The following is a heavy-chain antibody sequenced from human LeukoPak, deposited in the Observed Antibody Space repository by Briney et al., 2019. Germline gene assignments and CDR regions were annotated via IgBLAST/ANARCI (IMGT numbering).Heavy chain of an antibody. CDR2: IYHSGST. Sequence: SETLPLTCAVSGHSISSGYYWGWIRQPPGKGLEWIGSIYHSGSTYYNPSLKSRVTISVDTSKNQFSLKLSSVTAADTAVYYCARVDSSNWFDPWGQGTLVTVSS. CDR1: GHSISSGYY. D-gene: IGHD2-21*01. CDR3: ARVDSSNWFDP. V-gene: IGHV4-38-2*01. J-gene: IGHJ5*02.